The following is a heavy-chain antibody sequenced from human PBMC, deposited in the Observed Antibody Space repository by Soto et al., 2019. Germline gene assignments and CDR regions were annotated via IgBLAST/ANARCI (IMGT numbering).Heavy chain of an antibody. J-gene: IGHJ4*02. CDR2: IYYSGST. D-gene: IGHD2-8*01. Sequence: SETLSLTCTVSGGSISSGGYYWSWIRQHPGKGLEWIGYIYYSGSTYYNPSLKSRVTISVDTSKNQFSLKLSSVTAADTAVYYCTGYCTNGVCQPLDYWGQGTLVIVSS. V-gene: IGHV4-31*03. CDR1: GGSISSGGYY. CDR3: TGYCTNGVCQPLDY.